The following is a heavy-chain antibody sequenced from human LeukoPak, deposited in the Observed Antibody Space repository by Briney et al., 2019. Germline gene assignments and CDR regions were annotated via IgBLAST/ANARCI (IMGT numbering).Heavy chain of an antibody. CDR3: ARDSYSYGRYYFDY. CDR2: IYYSGST. D-gene: IGHD5-18*01. Sequence: SETLSLTCTVSGGSISSYYWSWIRQHAGKGLVWSGYIYYSGSTNYNPSLKSRVTISVDTSKNQFSLKLSSVTAADTAVYYCARDSYSYGRYYFDYWGQGTLVTVSS. V-gene: IGHV4-59*01. J-gene: IGHJ4*02. CDR1: GGSISSYY.